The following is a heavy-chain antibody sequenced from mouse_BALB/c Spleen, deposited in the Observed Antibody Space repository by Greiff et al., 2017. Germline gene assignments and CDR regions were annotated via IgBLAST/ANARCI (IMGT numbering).Heavy chain of an antibody. CDR2: INPYNGAT. Sequence: EVQLQQSGPELVKPGASVKISCKASGYSFTGYYMHWVKQSHGKSLEWIGRINPYNGATSYNQNFKDKASLTVDKSSSTAYMELHSLTSEDSAVYYCARYYGSSYAMDYWGQGTSVTVSS. D-gene: IGHD1-1*01. J-gene: IGHJ4*01. CDR1: GYSFTGYY. CDR3: ARYYGSSYAMDY. V-gene: IGHV1-31*01.